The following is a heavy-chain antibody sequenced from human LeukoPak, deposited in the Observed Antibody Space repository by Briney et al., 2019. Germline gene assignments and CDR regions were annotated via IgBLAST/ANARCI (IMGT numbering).Heavy chain of an antibody. CDR2: IYPGDSDT. CDR1: GYSVTSYW. V-gene: IGHV5-51*01. D-gene: IGHD3-10*01. CDR3: ARPSDGSGSYSDY. J-gene: IGHJ4*02. Sequence: GESLKISCKGSGYSVTSYWIGWVRQMPGKGLEWRGIIYPGDSDTRYSPSFQGQVTISADKSISTAYLQWSSLKASDTAMYYCARPSDGSGSYSDYWGQGTLVTVSS.